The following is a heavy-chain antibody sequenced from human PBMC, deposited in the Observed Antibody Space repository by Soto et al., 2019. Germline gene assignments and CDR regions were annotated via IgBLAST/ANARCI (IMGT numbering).Heavy chain of an antibody. CDR1: GGSISSSSYY. Sequence: QLQLQESGPGLVKPSETLSLTCTVSGGSISSSSYYWGWIRQPPGKGLEWIGSIYYSGSTYYNPSLKSRVTVTVDTSKIHFSLNLCSVTAADTAVYYCAKPDYEGLDAFDIWGQGTMVTVSS. D-gene: IGHD4-17*01. V-gene: IGHV4-39*01. J-gene: IGHJ3*02. CDR3: AKPDYEGLDAFDI. CDR2: IYYSGST.